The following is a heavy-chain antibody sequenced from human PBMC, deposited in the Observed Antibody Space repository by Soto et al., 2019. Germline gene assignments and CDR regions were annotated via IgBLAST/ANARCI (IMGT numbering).Heavy chain of an antibody. CDR3: AHVRSGPRIEDYLGSYFDY. D-gene: IGHD4-17*01. J-gene: IGHJ4*02. Sequence: QITLRESGPTLVKPTQTLTLTCTFSGFSLNTREVGVGWIRQPPGKALEWLALIFLDDDKRYSPYLKTRLTISNDTSNSPVVLTMTNMYPVDTATYYYAHVRSGPRIEDYLGSYFDYWGQGTLVTVYS. CDR2: IFLDDDK. V-gene: IGHV2-5*02. CDR1: GFSLNTREVG.